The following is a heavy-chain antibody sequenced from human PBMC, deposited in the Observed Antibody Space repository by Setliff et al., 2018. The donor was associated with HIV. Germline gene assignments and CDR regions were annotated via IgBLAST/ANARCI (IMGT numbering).Heavy chain of an antibody. J-gene: IGHJ4*02. D-gene: IGHD3-22*01. CDR2: ISGSGGST. V-gene: IGHV3-23*01. CDR1: GFTFNNYA. Sequence: PGGSLRLSCAASGFTFNNYAMSWVRQAPGKGLEWVSTISGSGGSTYFADSVKGRFTISRDNAKNSLYLQMNSLRAEDTAVYYCARHYYDNSLDYWGQGTLVTVSS. CDR3: ARHYYDNSLDY.